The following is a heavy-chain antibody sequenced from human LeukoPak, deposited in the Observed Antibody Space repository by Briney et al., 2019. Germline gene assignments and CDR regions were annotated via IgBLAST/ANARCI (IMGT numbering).Heavy chain of an antibody. V-gene: IGHV3-23*01. CDR3: AKKDGGGRPTIFFDY. CDR1: GFSFSINA. J-gene: IGHJ4*02. CDR2: ISGIGDTL. Sequence: QPGGSLRLSCVASGFSFSINAMIWVRQAPGKGLEWVSGISGIGDTLFYSDPVRGRFTISRDNSKNTVYLQMNSLRVEDSAVYYCAKKDGGGRPTIFFDYWGQGILVTVSS. D-gene: IGHD3-9*01.